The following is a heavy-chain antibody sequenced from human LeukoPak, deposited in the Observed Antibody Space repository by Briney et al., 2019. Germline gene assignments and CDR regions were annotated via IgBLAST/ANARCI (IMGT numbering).Heavy chain of an antibody. D-gene: IGHD3-22*01. CDR1: GFTFSGSA. V-gene: IGHV3-73*01. J-gene: IGHJ4*02. CDR3: SSADYSDSSAYYKT. CDR2: IRSKRNNYAT. Sequence: PGGSLRLSCAASGFTFSGSAMHWVRQASGRGLEWVGRIRSKRNNYATAYAASVKGRFTISRDDSNNTAYLQMNSLKTEDTAVYYCSSADYSDSSAYYKTWGRGTLVTVSS.